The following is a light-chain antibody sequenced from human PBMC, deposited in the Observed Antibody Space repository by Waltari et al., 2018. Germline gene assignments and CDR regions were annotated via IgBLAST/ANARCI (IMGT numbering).Light chain of an antibody. V-gene: IGKV3-15*01. J-gene: IGKJ5*01. Sequence: EIVMTQSPATLSVSPGERAIISCRASQSVTTNLAWYQQKPGQPPRLLIDGASTRATDIPARFSGSGSGTEFTLTITSLQSEDFAVYYCQQSYSTPITFGQGTRLEIK. CDR2: GAS. CDR1: QSVTTN. CDR3: QQSYSTPIT.